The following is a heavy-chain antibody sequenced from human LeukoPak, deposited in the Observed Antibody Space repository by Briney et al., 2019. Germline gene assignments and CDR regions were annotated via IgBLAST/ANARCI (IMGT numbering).Heavy chain of an antibody. V-gene: IGHV3-21*01. CDR3: ASFIEAYYDPPTYYYYYMDV. CDR1: GFTFSSYS. CDR2: ISSSSSYI. D-gene: IGHD3-3*01. Sequence: PGGSLRLSCAASGFTFSSYSMNWVRQAPGKGLEWVSSISSSSSYIYYADSVKGRFTISRDNAKNSLYLQMNSLRAEDTAVYYCASFIEAYYDPPTYYYYYMDVWGKGTTVTVSS. J-gene: IGHJ6*03.